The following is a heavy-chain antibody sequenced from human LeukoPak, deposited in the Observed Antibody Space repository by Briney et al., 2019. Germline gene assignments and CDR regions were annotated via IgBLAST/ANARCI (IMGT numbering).Heavy chain of an antibody. D-gene: IGHD2-8*02. CDR2: ISWNSGSI. CDR1: GFTFDDYA. V-gene: IGHV3-9*03. CDR3: AKDEFVASDFTGAFDI. J-gene: IGHJ3*02. Sequence: GRSLRLSCAASGFTFDDYAMHWVRQAPRKGREWVSGISWNSGSIGYADSVKGRFTISRDNAKNSLYLQMNSLRAEDMALYYCAKDEFVASDFTGAFDIWGQGTMVTVSS.